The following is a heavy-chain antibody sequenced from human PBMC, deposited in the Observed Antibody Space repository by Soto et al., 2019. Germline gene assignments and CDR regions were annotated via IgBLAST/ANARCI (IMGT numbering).Heavy chain of an antibody. D-gene: IGHD2-2*01. V-gene: IGHV1-46*01. J-gene: IGHJ4*02. CDR3: ARGSAPPDIVVVPAAENFDY. CDR2: INPSGGST. CDR1: GYTFTSYY. Sequence: GASVKVSCKASGYTFTSYYMHWVRQAPGQGLEWMGIINPSGGSTSYAQKFQGRVTMTRDTSTSTVYMELSSLRSEDTAVYYCARGSAPPDIVVVPAAENFDYWGQGTLVTVSS.